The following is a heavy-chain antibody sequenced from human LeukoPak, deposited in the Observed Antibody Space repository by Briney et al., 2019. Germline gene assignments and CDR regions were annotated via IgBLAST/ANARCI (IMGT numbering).Heavy chain of an antibody. CDR3: AKSPGSSGWYGFDY. V-gene: IGHV3-30*02. CDR1: GFTFNSYG. J-gene: IGHJ4*02. CDR2: LRYDGSNK. D-gene: IGHD6-19*01. Sequence: GGPLSLSCAASGFTFNSYGVHWVRKAPGKGVEWVAFLRYDGSNKYYADSVKGRFIISRDNSKNTLYLQMNRLSAEYTAVYCSAKSPGSSGWYGFDYWGQGTLVTVSS.